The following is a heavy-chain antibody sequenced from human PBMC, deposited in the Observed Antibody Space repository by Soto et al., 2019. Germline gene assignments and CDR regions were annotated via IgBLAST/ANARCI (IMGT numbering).Heavy chain of an antibody. V-gene: IGHV2-5*02. J-gene: IGHJ4*02. Sequence: QITLKESGPALVKPTQTLTLTCTFSGFSLSTRGVAVGWFRQPPGKALEWLALIYWDEDKWYSPSLKSRRTIPDDTSKNQVVLTMTNIDPVDTATYYCAHRPRGYAYYFDYWGQGTLVTVSS. CDR2: IYWDEDK. D-gene: IGHD5-12*01. CDR1: GFSLSTRGVA. CDR3: AHRPRGYAYYFDY.